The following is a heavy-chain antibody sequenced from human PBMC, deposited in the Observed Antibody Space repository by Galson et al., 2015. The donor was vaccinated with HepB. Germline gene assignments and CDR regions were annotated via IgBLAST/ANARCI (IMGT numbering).Heavy chain of an antibody. CDR2: ISGSGGST. D-gene: IGHD3-3*01. V-gene: IGHV3-23*01. CDR1: GFAFSSYA. CDR3: AKAPDRFLEWLFFFDY. Sequence: SLRLSCAASGFAFSSYAMSWVRQAPGKGLEWVSAISGSGGSTYYADSVKGRFTISRDNSKNTLYLQMNSLRAEDTAVYYCAKAPDRFLEWLFFFDYWGQGTLVTVSS. J-gene: IGHJ4*02.